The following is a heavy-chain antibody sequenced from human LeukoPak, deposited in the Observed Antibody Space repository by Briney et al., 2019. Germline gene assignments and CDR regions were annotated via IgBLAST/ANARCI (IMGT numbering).Heavy chain of an antibody. CDR1: GGSISSYY. D-gene: IGHD6-13*01. CDR2: IYTSGST. J-gene: IGHJ6*03. Sequence: SETLSLTCTVSGGSISSYYWSWIRQPPGKGLEWIGYIYTSGSTNYNPSLKSRVTISVDPSKNQFPLKLSSVTAADTAVYYCARLGEGSSWVQRNYYYYYMDVWGKGTTVTVSS. V-gene: IGHV4-4*09. CDR3: ARLGEGSSWVQRNYYYYYMDV.